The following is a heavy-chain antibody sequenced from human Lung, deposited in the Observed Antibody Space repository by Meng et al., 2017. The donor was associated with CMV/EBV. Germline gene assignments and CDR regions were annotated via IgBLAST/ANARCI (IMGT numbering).Heavy chain of an antibody. D-gene: IGHD7-27*01. J-gene: IGHJ4*02. V-gene: IGHV3-7*01. CDR3: AREYWGPDY. CDR1: GFTFTNYW. CDR2: INEAGSVK. Sequence: GEXXKISCAASGFTFTNYWMTWVRQAPGKGLEWVGNINEAGSVKHYVDSVKGRFTMSRDNAKNSVYLQMNGLRADDTAVYFCAREYWGPDYWGQGTLVTFSS.